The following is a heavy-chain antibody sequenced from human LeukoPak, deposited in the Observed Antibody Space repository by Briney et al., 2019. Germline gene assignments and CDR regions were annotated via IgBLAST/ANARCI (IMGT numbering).Heavy chain of an antibody. D-gene: IGHD3-22*01. CDR1: GYTFTDYY. V-gene: IGHV1-2*06. CDR2: INPKSGGT. J-gene: IGHJ4*02. Sequence: ASVKVSCKGSGYTFTDYYIHWVRQAPGQGLEWMGRINPKSGGTNYAQKFQGRVTMTRDTSISTAYMELRSDDTAVYYCATLGISGYFRDYWGQGTLVTVSS. CDR3: ATLGISGYFRDY.